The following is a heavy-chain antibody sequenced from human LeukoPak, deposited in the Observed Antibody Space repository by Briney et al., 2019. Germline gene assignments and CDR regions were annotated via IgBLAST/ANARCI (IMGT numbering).Heavy chain of an antibody. Sequence: ASVKVSCKASGYTFTSYGISWVRQAPGQGLEWMGWISAYNGNTNYAQKLQGRVTMTTDTSTSTAYMELRSLRAEDTAVYYCAKDTRRVGSLGVVPYYFDYWGQGTLVTVSS. CDR2: ISAYNGNT. D-gene: IGHD3-3*01. CDR1: GYTFTSYG. V-gene: IGHV1-18*01. CDR3: AKDTRRVGSLGVVPYYFDY. J-gene: IGHJ4*02.